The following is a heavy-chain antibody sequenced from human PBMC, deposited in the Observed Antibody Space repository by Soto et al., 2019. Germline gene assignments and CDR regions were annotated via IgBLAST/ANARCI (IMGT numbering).Heavy chain of an antibody. CDR3: ARDVVKGRVVVIGTWSAP. J-gene: IGHJ5*02. CDR1: RYRYTSKA. D-gene: IGHD2-21*01. V-gene: IGHV1-18*01. Sequence: AEPTWEASRYRYTSKALSWLQQAPRQGLEWMGWISAYNGNTNYAQKLPGRVTMTTDTSTSTAYTEPRSMRPDATAAYYAARDVVKGRVVVIGTWSAPWGKGSLVT. CDR2: ISAYNGNT.